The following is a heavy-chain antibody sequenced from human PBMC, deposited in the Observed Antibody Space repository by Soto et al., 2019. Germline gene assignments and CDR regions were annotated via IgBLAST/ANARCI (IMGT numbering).Heavy chain of an antibody. V-gene: IGHV3-30-3*01. J-gene: IGHJ4*02. CDR2: ISYDGSNK. CDR3: ARSTYYYDSSGAAFDY. CDR1: GFTFSSYA. Sequence: QVQLVESGGGVVQPGRSLRLSCAASGFTFSSYAMHWVRQAPGKGLEWVAVISYDGSNKYYADSVKGRFTISRDNSKNTLYLQMNSLRAEDTDVYYCARSTYYYDSSGAAFDYWGQGTLVTVSS. D-gene: IGHD3-22*01.